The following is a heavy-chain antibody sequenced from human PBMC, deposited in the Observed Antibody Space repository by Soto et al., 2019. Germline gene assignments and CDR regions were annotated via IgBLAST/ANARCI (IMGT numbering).Heavy chain of an antibody. D-gene: IGHD5-12*01. V-gene: IGHV3-33*01. Sequence: GGSLRLSCAASGFTFSSYGMHWVRQAPGKGLEWVAVIWYDGSNKYYADSVKGRFTISRDNSKNTLYLQMNSLRAEDTAVYYCARELRDGYNSDYYYGMDVWGQGTTVTLSS. J-gene: IGHJ6*02. CDR2: IWYDGSNK. CDR3: ARELRDGYNSDYYYGMDV. CDR1: GFTFSSYG.